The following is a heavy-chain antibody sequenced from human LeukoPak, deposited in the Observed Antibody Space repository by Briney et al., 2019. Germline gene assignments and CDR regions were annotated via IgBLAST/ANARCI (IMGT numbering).Heavy chain of an antibody. Sequence: ASVKVSCKASGGTFGSYAISWVRQAPGQGLEWMGGIIPIFGTANYAQKFQGRVTITADESTSTAYMELSSLRSEDTAVYYCARASKTAYYYDSSGYGDFDYWGQGTLVTVSS. D-gene: IGHD3-22*01. J-gene: IGHJ4*02. CDR2: IIPIFGTA. CDR3: ARASKTAYYYDSSGYGDFDY. CDR1: GGTFGSYA. V-gene: IGHV1-69*01.